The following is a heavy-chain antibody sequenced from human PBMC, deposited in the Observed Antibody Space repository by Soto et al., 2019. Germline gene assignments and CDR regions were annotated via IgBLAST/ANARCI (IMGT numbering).Heavy chain of an antibody. J-gene: IGHJ4*02. CDR3: ARRGGVTTVTTYDY. CDR2: IYYSGST. V-gene: IGHV4-39*01. D-gene: IGHD4-17*01. CDR1: GGSISSSSYY. Sequence: SETLSLTCTVSGGSISSSSYYWGWIRQPPGKGLEWIGSIYYSGSTYYNPSLKSRVTISVDTSKNQFSLKLSSVTAADTAVYYCARRGGVTTVTTYDYWGQGTLVTVSS.